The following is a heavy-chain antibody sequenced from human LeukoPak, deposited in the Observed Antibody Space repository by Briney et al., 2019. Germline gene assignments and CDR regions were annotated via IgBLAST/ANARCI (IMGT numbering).Heavy chain of an antibody. J-gene: IGHJ6*02. CDR2: ISAYNGNT. Sequence: ASVKVSCKASGYTFTSYGISWVRQAPGQGLEWMGWISAYNGNTNYTQKIQGRVTMTTDTSTSTAYMELRSLRSDDTAVYYCARGPSSGWAPYYYYGMDVWGQGTTVTVSS. D-gene: IGHD6-19*01. CDR3: ARGPSSGWAPYYYYGMDV. CDR1: GYTFTSYG. V-gene: IGHV1-18*01.